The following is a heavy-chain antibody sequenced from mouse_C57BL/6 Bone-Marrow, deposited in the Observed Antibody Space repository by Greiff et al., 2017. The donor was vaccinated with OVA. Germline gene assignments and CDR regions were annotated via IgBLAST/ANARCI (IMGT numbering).Heavy chain of an antibody. J-gene: IGHJ2*01. CDR2: ISDGGSYT. D-gene: IGHD4-1*01. V-gene: IGHV5-4*01. CDR3: ARDGDPLTGTGLDY. Sequence: EVQVVESGGGLVKPGGSLKLSCAASGFTFSSYAMSWVRQTPEQRLEWVATISDGGSYTYYPDNVKGRFTISRDNAKNNLYLQMSHLKSEDTAMYYCARDGDPLTGTGLDYWGQGTTLTVSS. CDR1: GFTFSSYA.